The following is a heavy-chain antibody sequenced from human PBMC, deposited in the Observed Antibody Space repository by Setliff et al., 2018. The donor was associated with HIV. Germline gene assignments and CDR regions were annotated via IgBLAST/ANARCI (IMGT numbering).Heavy chain of an antibody. CDR1: GGSVSSSSSY. D-gene: IGHD3-10*01. V-gene: IGHV4-39*02. CDR2: VCYSRSS. J-gene: IGHJ6*03. Sequence: SETLSLTCTVSGGSVSSSSSYWGWIRQPPGKGLEWIGNVCYSRSSYYNPSLKSRVTISVDTSKNQFSLKLSSVTAADTAVYYCARDRRGYYYGSGSCYMDVWGTGTTVTVSS. CDR3: ARDRRGYYYGSGSCYMDV.